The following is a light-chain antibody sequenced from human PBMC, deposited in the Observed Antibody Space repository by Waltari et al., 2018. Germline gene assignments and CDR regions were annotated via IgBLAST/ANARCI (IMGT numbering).Light chain of an antibody. Sequence: CRARQSIASYLGWYQQKPGQAPRLLIYDASTRVTGISGRFSGSGSGTDFTLTINNVQPEDFAVYYCQQRSEWPRTFGQGTKVDLK. V-gene: IGKV3-11*01. CDR2: DAS. CDR3: QQRSEWPRT. J-gene: IGKJ1*01. CDR1: QSIASY.